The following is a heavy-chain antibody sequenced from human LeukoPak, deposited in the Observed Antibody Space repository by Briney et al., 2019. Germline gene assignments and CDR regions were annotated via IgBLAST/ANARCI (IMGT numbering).Heavy chain of an antibody. CDR1: GYRFTDYW. CDR2: IYPGDSDS. J-gene: IGHJ5*01. D-gene: IGHD2-2*01. V-gene: IGHV5-51*01. Sequence: GESLKISCKGSGYRFTDYWIAWVRQMPGKGLEWMGIIYPGDSDSRYSPSFQGQVTFSADKSISTAYLQWSSLKASDTAMYYCARRSYCYSTSCYGCWFDSWGQGTLVTVSS. CDR3: ARRSYCYSTSCYGCWFDS.